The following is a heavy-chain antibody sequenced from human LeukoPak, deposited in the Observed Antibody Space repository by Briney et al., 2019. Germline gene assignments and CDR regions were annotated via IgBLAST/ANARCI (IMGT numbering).Heavy chain of an antibody. V-gene: IGHV3-23*01. CDR2: ISGSGGST. CDR1: GFTFSSYA. Sequence: PGGSLRLSCAASGFTFSSYAMSWVRQAPGKGLEWVSAISGSGGSTYYADSVKGRFTISRDNSKNTLYLQMNSLRAEDTAVYYCAKGSPRDTAGATTWFWFDPWGQGTLVTVSS. CDR3: AKGSPRDTAGATTWFWFDP. D-gene: IGHD1-26*01. J-gene: IGHJ5*02.